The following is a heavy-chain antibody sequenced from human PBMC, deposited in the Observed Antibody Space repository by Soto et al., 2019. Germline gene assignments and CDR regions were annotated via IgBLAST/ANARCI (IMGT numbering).Heavy chain of an antibody. CDR3: AKGPAKYSGYDWLDV. CDR1: GFSFGSYA. D-gene: IGHD5-12*01. J-gene: IGHJ6*02. CDR2: ISGSGDST. Sequence: EVQLLESGGGLVQPGGSLRLSCAASGFSFGSYAMTWVRQAPGKGLQWVSDISGSGDSTNYADSVKGRFTISRDNSKNTLSLQMNSLRAEDTAVFYCAKGPAKYSGYDWLDVWGQGTTVTVSS. V-gene: IGHV3-23*01.